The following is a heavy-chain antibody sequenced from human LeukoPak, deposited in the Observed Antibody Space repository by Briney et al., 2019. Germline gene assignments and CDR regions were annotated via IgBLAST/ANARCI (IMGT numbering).Heavy chain of an antibody. CDR2: IIPIFGIA. CDR3: ARDRPVVAEEYYYYYYGMGV. Sequence: SVKVSCKASGGTFSSYAISWVRQAPGQGLEWMGRIIPIFGIANYAQKFQGRVTITADKSTSTAYMELSSLRSEDTAVYYCARDRPVVAEEYYYYYYGMGVWGQGTTVTVSS. D-gene: IGHD3-22*01. J-gene: IGHJ6*02. V-gene: IGHV1-69*04. CDR1: GGTFSSYA.